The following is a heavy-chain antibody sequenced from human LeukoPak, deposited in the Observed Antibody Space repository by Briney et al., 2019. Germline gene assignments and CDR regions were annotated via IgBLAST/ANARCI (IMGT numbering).Heavy chain of an antibody. V-gene: IGHV3-48*01. CDR1: GFTFSNYN. Sequence: PGGSLRLSCAASGFTFSNYNMHWVRQAPGKGLEWVSYITLSRSTIYYADSVEGRFTISRDNARNSLYLQMNSLRAEDTAVYYCARDTPNHYDILTGYLYYYYMDVWGKGTTVTVSS. CDR3: ARDTPNHYDILTGYLYYYYMDV. J-gene: IGHJ6*03. D-gene: IGHD3-9*01. CDR2: ITLSRSTI.